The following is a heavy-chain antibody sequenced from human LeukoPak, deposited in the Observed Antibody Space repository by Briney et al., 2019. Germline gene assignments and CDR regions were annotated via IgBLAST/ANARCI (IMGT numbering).Heavy chain of an antibody. V-gene: IGHV4-59*01. CDR1: GVSISSYY. D-gene: IGHD1-14*01. J-gene: IGHJ4*02. Sequence: SETLSLTCTVSGVSISSYYWSWIRQPPGKGLEWIGYIYYSGSTNYNPYLKSRVTISVDTSKNQFSLKLSSVTAADTAVYYCARDQRGSTGTFDYWGQGTLVTVSS. CDR3: ARDQRGSTGTFDY. CDR2: IYYSGST.